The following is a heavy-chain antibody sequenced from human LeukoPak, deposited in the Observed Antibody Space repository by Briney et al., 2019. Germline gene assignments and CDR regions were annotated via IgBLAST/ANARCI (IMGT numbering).Heavy chain of an antibody. Sequence: GSPELSCSASGFTFRSYEKNWVRQGPGKGLEWVSYISSSGSTIYYADSVKGRFTISRDNAKNSLYLQMNSLRAEDTAVYYCAELGITMIGGVWGKGTTVTISS. CDR1: GFTFRSYE. CDR2: ISSSGSTI. D-gene: IGHD3-10*02. CDR3: AELGITMIGGV. J-gene: IGHJ6*04. V-gene: IGHV3-48*03.